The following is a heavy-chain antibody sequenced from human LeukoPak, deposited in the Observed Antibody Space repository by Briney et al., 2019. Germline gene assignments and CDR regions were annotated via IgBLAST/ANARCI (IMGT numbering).Heavy chain of an antibody. D-gene: IGHD2-2*01. CDR2: IYYSGST. CDR1: GGSISSSSYY. J-gene: IGHJ6*03. Sequence: PSETLSLTCTISGGSISSSSYYWGWIRQPPGKGLEWIGSIYYSGSTYYNPSLKSRVTISVDTSKNQFSLKLSSVTAADTAVYYCARQSFSPIVVVPAAILYYYMDVWGKGTTVTVSS. CDR3: ARQSFSPIVVVPAAILYYYMDV. V-gene: IGHV4-39*01.